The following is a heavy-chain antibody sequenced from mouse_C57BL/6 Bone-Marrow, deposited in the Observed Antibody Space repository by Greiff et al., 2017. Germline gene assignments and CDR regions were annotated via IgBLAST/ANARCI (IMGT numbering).Heavy chain of an antibody. CDR2: IDPENGDT. Sequence: VQLQQSGAELVRPGASVKLSCTASGFNIKDDYMHWVKQRPEQDLEWIGWIDPENGDTEYASKFQGKATITADTSSNTAYLQLSSLTSEDTAVYYCTKNYDYDDPWFAYWGQGTLVTVSA. CDR3: TKNYDYDDPWFAY. J-gene: IGHJ3*01. V-gene: IGHV14-4*01. CDR1: GFNIKDDY. D-gene: IGHD2-4*01.